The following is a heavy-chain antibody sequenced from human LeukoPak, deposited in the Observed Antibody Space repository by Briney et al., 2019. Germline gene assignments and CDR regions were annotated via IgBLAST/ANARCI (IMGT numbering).Heavy chain of an antibody. CDR2: ISTSSIYI. CDR3: AKDAQSIAVAGTLSPFDAFDI. Sequence: GGSLRLSCAASGFTFSTYTMNWVRQAPGKGLEWVSSISTSSIYIYYADSLKGRFTISRDNSKNTLYLQMNSLRAEDTAVYYCAKDAQSIAVAGTLSPFDAFDIWGQGTMVTVSS. D-gene: IGHD6-19*01. J-gene: IGHJ3*02. CDR1: GFTFSTYT. V-gene: IGHV3-21*01.